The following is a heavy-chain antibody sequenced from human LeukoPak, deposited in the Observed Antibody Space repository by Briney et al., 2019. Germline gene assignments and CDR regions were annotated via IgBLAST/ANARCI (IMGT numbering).Heavy chain of an antibody. CDR1: GFTFSSYA. D-gene: IGHD5-18*01. V-gene: IGHV3-23*01. CDR3: AKIAYIYGPNPYAY. Sequence: PGGSLRLSCAGSGFTFSSYAMSWVREAPGKGLEWVSVISGSSDTTYYADSVKGRFIISRDNSKNTLYPQMNSLRAEDTAIYYCAKIAYIYGPNPYAYWGQGTLVTVSS. CDR2: ISGSSDTT. J-gene: IGHJ4*02.